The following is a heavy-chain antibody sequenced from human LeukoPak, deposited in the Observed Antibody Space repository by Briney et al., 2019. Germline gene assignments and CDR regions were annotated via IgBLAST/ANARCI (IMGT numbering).Heavy chain of an antibody. Sequence: GASVKVSFKASGSPFTGYYMHWVRQAPGQGLEWMGRINPNSGGTNYSQKFQGRVTMTRDTSISTAYMELSRLRSDDTAVYYCARDLPTVTTYGYYMDVWGKGTTVTVSS. D-gene: IGHD4-17*01. CDR1: GSPFTGYY. J-gene: IGHJ6*03. CDR3: ARDLPTVTTYGYYMDV. V-gene: IGHV1-2*06. CDR2: INPNSGGT.